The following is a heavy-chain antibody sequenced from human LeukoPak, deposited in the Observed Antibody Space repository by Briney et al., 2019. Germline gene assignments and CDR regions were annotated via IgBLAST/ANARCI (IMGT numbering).Heavy chain of an antibody. J-gene: IGHJ4*02. D-gene: IGHD4-17*01. V-gene: IGHV3-33*01. CDR3: ASDDYGDPNWAY. Sequence: GGSLRLSCAASGFTFSSYGMHWVRQAPGKGLVWVAVIWYDGSNKYYADSVKGRFTISRDNSKNTLYLQMNSLRAEDTAVYYCASDDYGDPNWAYWGQGTLVTVSS. CDR1: GFTFSSYG. CDR2: IWYDGSNK.